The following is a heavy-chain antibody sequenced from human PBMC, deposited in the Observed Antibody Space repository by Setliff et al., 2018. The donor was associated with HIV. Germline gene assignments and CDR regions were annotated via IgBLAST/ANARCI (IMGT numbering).Heavy chain of an antibody. J-gene: IGHJ6*03. Sequence: VASVKVSCKASGYTFSDYGISWVRQAPGQGLEWMGWISAHNGRINYAQKFQGRVTMTTDTSTDTAYMELSSLRSEDTAVYYCARGLAVAGKSYYYYYYMDVWGKGTTVTVSS. CDR1: GYTFSDYG. CDR3: ARGLAVAGKSYYYYYYMDV. D-gene: IGHD6-19*01. V-gene: IGHV1-18*01. CDR2: ISAHNGRI.